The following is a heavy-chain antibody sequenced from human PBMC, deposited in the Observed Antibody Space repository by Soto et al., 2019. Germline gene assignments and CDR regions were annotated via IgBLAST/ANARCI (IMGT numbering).Heavy chain of an antibody. V-gene: IGHV4-4*02. CDR3: AGSGGGEDY. Sequence: QVQLQESGPGLVKPSGTLSLSCAVSGGSIISSHWWTWVRQPPGKGLEWIGKIYHSGSTNYHPSPKRRVTKAVDTTRNQSSVNMSAVTGADAAGYYCAGSGGGEDYWGQGILVTVSS. CDR1: GGSIISSHW. D-gene: IGHD3-16*01. CDR2: IYHSGST. J-gene: IGHJ4*02.